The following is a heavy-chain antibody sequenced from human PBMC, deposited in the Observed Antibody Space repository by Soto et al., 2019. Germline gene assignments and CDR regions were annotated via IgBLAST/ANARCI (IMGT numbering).Heavy chain of an antibody. Sequence: PSETLSLTCTVSGGSISSSSYYWGWIRQPPGKGLEWIGSIYYSGSTYYSPSLKSRVTISVDTSKNQFSLKLSSVTAADTAVYYCARNGASIAAAQGWFDPWGQGTLVTVSS. CDR2: IYYSGST. D-gene: IGHD6-13*01. CDR3: ARNGASIAAAQGWFDP. CDR1: GGSISSSSYY. J-gene: IGHJ5*02. V-gene: IGHV4-39*01.